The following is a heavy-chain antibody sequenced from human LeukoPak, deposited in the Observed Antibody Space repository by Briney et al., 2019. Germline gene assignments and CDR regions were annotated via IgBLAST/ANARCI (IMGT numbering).Heavy chain of an antibody. J-gene: IGHJ4*02. Sequence: GGSLRLSCAASGFTFSSYAMHWVRQAPGRGLEYVSAISSNGGSTYYANSVKGRFTISIDNSKNTLYLQMGSPRAEDMAVYYCARSMLRCLEWLPVDYWGQGTLVTVSS. CDR1: GFTFSSYA. CDR2: ISSNGGST. CDR3: ARSMLRCLEWLPVDY. D-gene: IGHD3-3*01. V-gene: IGHV3-64*01.